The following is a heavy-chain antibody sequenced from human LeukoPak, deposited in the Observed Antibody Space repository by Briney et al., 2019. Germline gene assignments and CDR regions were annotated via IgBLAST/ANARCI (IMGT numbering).Heavy chain of an antibody. J-gene: IGHJ3*01. V-gene: IGHV4-34*01. Sequence: SETLSLTCAVYGGSFSGYYWSWIRQPPGKGLEWIGEINHSGSTNYNPSLKSRVTISVDTSKNQFSLKLTSVTAADTAVYYCVRRFAVNPRYAFDVWGQGTVVTVSS. CDR3: VRRFAVNPRYAFDV. D-gene: IGHD4-17*01. CDR2: INHSGST. CDR1: GGSFSGYY.